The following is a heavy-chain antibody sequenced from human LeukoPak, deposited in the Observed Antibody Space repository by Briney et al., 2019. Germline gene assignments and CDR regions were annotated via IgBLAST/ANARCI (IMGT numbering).Heavy chain of an antibody. CDR1: GGSISSGGYS. Sequence: PSQTLSLTCAVSGGSISSGGYSWSWIRQPPGKGLEWIGYIYYSGSTYYNPSLKSRITISVATSKNQFSLKLSSVTAADTAVYYCARGAYYDILTAPPGYYYYYMDVWGKGTTVTISS. CDR3: ARGAYYDILTAPPGYYYYYMDV. CDR2: IYYSGST. V-gene: IGHV4-30-4*07. D-gene: IGHD3-9*01. J-gene: IGHJ6*03.